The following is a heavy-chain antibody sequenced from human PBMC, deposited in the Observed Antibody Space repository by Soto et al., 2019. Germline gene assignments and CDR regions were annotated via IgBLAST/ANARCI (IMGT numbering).Heavy chain of an antibody. D-gene: IGHD1-26*01. CDR1: GFTVSSNY. J-gene: IGHJ4*02. V-gene: IGHV3-53*01. CDR3: ARAPTSVGATRGYYFDY. CDR2: IYSGGST. Sequence: EGSLRLCCAGSGFTVSSNYMSWVRQAPGKGLEWVSVIYSGGSTYYADSVKGRFTISRDNSKNTLYLQMNSLRAEDTAVYYCARAPTSVGATRGYYFDYWGQGTLVIVSS.